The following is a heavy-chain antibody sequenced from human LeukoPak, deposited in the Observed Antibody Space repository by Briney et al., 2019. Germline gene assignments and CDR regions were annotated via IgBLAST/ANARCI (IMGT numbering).Heavy chain of an antibody. CDR3: AKLPDRAQLLYEGNFDY. CDR1: GFTFSSYG. V-gene: IGHV3-30*02. Sequence: PGGSLRLSCAASGFTFSSYGMHWVRQAPGKGLEWVAFIRYDGSNKYYADSVKGRFTISRDNSKNTLYLQMNSLRAEDTAVYYCAKLPDRAQLLYEGNFDYWGQGTLVTVSS. J-gene: IGHJ4*02. CDR2: IRYDGSNK. D-gene: IGHD2-2*02.